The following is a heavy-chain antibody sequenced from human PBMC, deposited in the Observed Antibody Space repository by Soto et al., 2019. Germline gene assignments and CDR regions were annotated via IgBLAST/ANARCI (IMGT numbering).Heavy chain of an antibody. D-gene: IGHD6-13*01. Sequence: SETLSLTCTVSGGSISSYYWNWIRQPAGKGLEWIGRIYTTGSTNYNPSIKSRVTMSVDTSKNQFSLNLSSVTAADTAVYYCAGIGARIYYGMDVWGQGTTVTVSS. CDR2: IYTTGST. J-gene: IGHJ6*02. CDR3: AGIGARIYYGMDV. V-gene: IGHV4-4*07. CDR1: GGSISSYY.